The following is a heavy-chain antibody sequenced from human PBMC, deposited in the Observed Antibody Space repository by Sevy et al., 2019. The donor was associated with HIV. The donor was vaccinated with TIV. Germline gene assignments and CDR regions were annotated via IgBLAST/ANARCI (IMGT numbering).Heavy chain of an antibody. V-gene: IGHV1-24*01. CDR2: FDPEDDET. CDR3: TTTKDYYESSGSPFDY. D-gene: IGHD3-22*01. CDR1: GYTLTQMS. Sequence: ASVKVSCKVSGYTLTQMSMHWVRQAPGKGLEWMGSFDPEDDETLYAQNFQDRVTMTEDTSTGTAYMELRTLRSEDTALYYCTTTKDYYESSGSPFDYWGQGTLVTVSS. J-gene: IGHJ4*02.